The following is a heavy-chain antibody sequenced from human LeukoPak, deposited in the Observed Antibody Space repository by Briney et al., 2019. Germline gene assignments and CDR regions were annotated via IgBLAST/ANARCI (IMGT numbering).Heavy chain of an antibody. D-gene: IGHD6-13*01. V-gene: IGHV4-39*07. J-gene: IGHJ4*02. CDR2: IYYSGST. CDR3: ARYSSSWGSGFDY. CDR1: GGSISSSSYY. Sequence: SETLSLTCTISGGSISSSSYYWGWIRQPPGKGLEWIGSIYYSGSTYYNPSLKSRVTNSVDTSKNQFSLKLRSVTAADTAVYYCARYSSSWGSGFDYWGQGTLVTVSS.